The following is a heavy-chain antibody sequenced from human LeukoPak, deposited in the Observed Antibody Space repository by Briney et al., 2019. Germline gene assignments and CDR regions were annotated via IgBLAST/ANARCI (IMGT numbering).Heavy chain of an antibody. Sequence: PGGSLRLSCAASGFTFSSYGMHWVRQAPGKGLEWVAVISYDGSNKYYADSVKGRFTISRDNSKNTLYLQMNSLRAEDTAVYYCAKDGRVIYDSSGYYHSGLIDYWGQGTLVTVSS. CDR2: ISYDGSNK. CDR3: AKDGRVIYDSSGYYHSGLIDY. CDR1: GFTFSSYG. D-gene: IGHD3-22*01. J-gene: IGHJ4*02. V-gene: IGHV3-30*18.